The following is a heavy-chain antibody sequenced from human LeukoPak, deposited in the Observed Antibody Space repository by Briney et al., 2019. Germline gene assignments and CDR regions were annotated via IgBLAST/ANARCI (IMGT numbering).Heavy chain of an antibody. V-gene: IGHV3-74*01. CDR3: ASLDY. J-gene: IGHJ4*02. CDR2: INSDGSST. Sequence: GRSLRLSCAASGFTFSIYGVHWVRQAPGKGLVWVSSINSDGSSTSYADSVKGRFTISRDNAKNTLYLQMNTLRAEDTAVYYCASLDYWGQGTPVTVSS. CDR1: GFTFSIYG.